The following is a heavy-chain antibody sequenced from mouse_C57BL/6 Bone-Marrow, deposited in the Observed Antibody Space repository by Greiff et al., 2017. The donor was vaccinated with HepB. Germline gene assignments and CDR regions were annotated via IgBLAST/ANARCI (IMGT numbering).Heavy chain of an antibody. CDR1: GYTFTSYW. V-gene: IGHV1-64*01. Sequence: QVQLQQPGAELVKPGASVKLSCKASGYTFTSYWMHWVKQRPGQGLEWIGMIHPNSGSTNYNEKFKSKATLTVDKSSSTAYMQLSSLTSEDSAVYYCARSIANSLAMDYWGQGTSVTVSS. D-gene: IGHD1-1*01. CDR3: ARSIANSLAMDY. J-gene: IGHJ4*01. CDR2: IHPNSGST.